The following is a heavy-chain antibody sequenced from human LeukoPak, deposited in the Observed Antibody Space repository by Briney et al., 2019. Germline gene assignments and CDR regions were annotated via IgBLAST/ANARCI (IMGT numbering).Heavy chain of an antibody. CDR1: GFTVSSNY. CDR2: IYSGGST. Sequence: PGGSLRLSCAASGFTVSSNYMSWVRQAPGKGLEWVSVIYSGGSTYYADSVKGRFTISRDNSKNTLYLQMNSLRAEDTAVYYRARSPYYYDSSGYPGDWGQGTLVTVSS. CDR3: ARSPYYYDSSGYPGD. D-gene: IGHD3-22*01. V-gene: IGHV3-53*01. J-gene: IGHJ4*02.